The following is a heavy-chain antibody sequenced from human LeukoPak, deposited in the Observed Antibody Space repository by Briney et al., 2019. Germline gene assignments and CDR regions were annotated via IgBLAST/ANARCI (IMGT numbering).Heavy chain of an antibody. J-gene: IGHJ4*02. Sequence: GGSLRLSCAASGFIFSSYEMNWVRQAPGKGLEWVSYISSSGSTIYYADSVKGRFTISRDNAKNSLYLQMNSLRAEDTAVYYCVRGPMVRGVFIRRSKSGYFDYWGQGTLVTVSS. CDR1: GFIFSSYE. CDR3: VRGPMVRGVFIRRSKSGYFDY. CDR2: ISSSGSTI. V-gene: IGHV3-48*03. D-gene: IGHD3-10*01.